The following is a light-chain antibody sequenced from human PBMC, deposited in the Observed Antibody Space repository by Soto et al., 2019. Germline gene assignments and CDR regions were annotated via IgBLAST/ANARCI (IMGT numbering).Light chain of an antibody. Sequence: EIVLTQSPATLSLSPGERATLSCRASQSIRSYLAWYQRKPGQAPRLLFYDASIRAAGIPARFSGSGSGTYFTLTISCLELEDLAVYYCQQRRDWPRTFGRGTKLEIK. CDR2: DAS. V-gene: IGKV3-11*01. J-gene: IGKJ2*01. CDR3: QQRRDWPRT. CDR1: QSIRSY.